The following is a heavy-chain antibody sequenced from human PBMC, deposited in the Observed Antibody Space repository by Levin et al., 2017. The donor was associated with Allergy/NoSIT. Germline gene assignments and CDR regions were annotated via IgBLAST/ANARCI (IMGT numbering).Heavy chain of an antibody. Sequence: SQTLSLTCAVYGGSLSGYCWSWIRQPPGKGLEWIGEMKHSGRSNYNPSLKSRVSISLDTSKNQFSLKVTSLTAADTAVYYCARSADYALWSTATTGTLAFDIWGQGTMVTVSS. CDR3: ARSADYALWSTATTGTLAFDI. V-gene: IGHV4-34*01. CDR2: MKHSGRS. CDR1: GGSLSGYC. J-gene: IGHJ3*02. D-gene: IGHD6-13*01.